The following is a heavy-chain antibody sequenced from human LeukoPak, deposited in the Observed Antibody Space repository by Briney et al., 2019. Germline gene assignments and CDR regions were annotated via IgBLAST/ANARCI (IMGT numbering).Heavy chain of an antibody. J-gene: IGHJ4*02. CDR3: ARDRIAAAGGFDY. V-gene: IGHV4-39*07. CDR1: GGSISSSTYY. CDR2: LSYSGKT. D-gene: IGHD6-13*01. Sequence: SETLSLTCIISGGSISSSTYYWGWIRQPPGKGLEWIGTLSYSGKTYYNPSLKSRVTISVDTSKNQFSLKLSSVTAADTAVYYCARDRIAAAGGFDYWGQGTLVTVSS.